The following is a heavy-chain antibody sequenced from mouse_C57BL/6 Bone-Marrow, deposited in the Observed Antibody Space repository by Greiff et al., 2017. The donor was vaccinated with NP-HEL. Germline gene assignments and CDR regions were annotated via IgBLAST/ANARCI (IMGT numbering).Heavy chain of an antibody. V-gene: IGHV5-17*01. J-gene: IGHJ1*03. Sequence: EVKLVESGGGLVKPGGSLKLSCAASGFPFSDYGMHWVRQAPEKGLEWVAYLSSGSSTIYYADTVKGRFTISRDHAKNTLFLQMTSLRSEDTAMYYCARSTTVVATDWYFDVWGTGTTVTVSS. CDR1: GFPFSDYG. D-gene: IGHD1-1*01. CDR3: ARSTTVVATDWYFDV. CDR2: LSSGSSTI.